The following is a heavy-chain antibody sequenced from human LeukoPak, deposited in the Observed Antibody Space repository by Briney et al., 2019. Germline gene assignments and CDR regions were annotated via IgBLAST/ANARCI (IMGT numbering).Heavy chain of an antibody. V-gene: IGHV3-23*01. J-gene: IGHJ3*02. CDR3: AKGDCSSTSCYRRNAFDI. CDR1: GFTFSNSA. CDR2: ISGSGGST. D-gene: IGHD2-2*02. Sequence: GGSLRLSCAASGFTFSNSAMSWVRQAPGKGLEWVSAISGSGGSTYYADSVKGRFTISRDNSKNTLYLQMNSLRAEDTAVYYCAKGDCSSTSCYRRNAFDIWGQGTMVTVSS.